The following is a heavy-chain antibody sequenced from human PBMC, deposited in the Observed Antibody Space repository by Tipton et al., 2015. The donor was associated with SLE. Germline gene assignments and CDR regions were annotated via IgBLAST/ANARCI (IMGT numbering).Heavy chain of an antibody. CDR3: ASRELRFLEFGYYSYGVDV. Sequence: TLSLTCTVSGGSISNYYWSCIRQPPGKGLEWIGEINHSGSTNYNPSLKSRVTISIDTSKNQFSLKLTSVTAADTAVYYCASRELRFLEFGYYSYGVDVWGHGTTVTVSS. D-gene: IGHD3-3*01. J-gene: IGHJ6*02. CDR1: GGSISNYY. CDR2: INHSGST. V-gene: IGHV4-34*01.